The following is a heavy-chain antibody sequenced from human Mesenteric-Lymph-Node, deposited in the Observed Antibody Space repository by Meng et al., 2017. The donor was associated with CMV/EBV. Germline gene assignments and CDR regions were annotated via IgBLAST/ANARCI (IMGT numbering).Heavy chain of an antibody. D-gene: IGHD3-9*01. Sequence: ASVKVSCKAPGYTFTNYGITWVRQAPGQGLEWMGWISGYNGNRNYAQKFQGRVTITADKSTSTAYMELSSLRSEDTAVYYCARGHYDILTGWNFRMDVWGQGTTVTVSS. CDR2: ISGYNGNR. J-gene: IGHJ6*02. CDR1: GYTFTNYG. V-gene: IGHV1-18*01. CDR3: ARGHYDILTGWNFRMDV.